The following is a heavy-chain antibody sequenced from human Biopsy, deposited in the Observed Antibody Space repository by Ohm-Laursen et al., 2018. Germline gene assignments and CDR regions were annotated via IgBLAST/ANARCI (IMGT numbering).Heavy chain of an antibody. D-gene: IGHD3-9*01. V-gene: IGHV1-69*06. CDR3: ATKLTGYFHH. Sequence: GPSVKVSCKAPGGTLSNYGVNWARQEPGEGLEWLGGNIPILGTGNYAQKIQDRETVAADTYTSTATMELRSLRSDDTAVYYCATKLTGYFHHWGQGTLVIVSS. J-gene: IGHJ4*02. CDR1: GGTLSNYG. CDR2: NIPILGTG.